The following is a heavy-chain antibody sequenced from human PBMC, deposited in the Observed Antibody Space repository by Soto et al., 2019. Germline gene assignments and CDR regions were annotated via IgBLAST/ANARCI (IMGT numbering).Heavy chain of an antibody. CDR1: GFSLSTSGVG. J-gene: IGHJ3*02. D-gene: IGHD3-10*01. CDR2: IYWDDDK. V-gene: IGHV2-5*02. Sequence: QITLKESGPPLVKPTQTLTLTCTFSGFSLSTSGVGVGWIRQPPGKALEWLALIYWDDDKRYSPSLKSRLTIPKDTSKNQVVLTMTNMDPVDTATYYCAHSYGSGKGDAFDIWGQGTMVTVSS. CDR3: AHSYGSGKGDAFDI.